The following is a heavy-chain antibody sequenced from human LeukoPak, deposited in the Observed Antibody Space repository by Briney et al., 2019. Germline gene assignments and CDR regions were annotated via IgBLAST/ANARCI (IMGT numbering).Heavy chain of an antibody. CDR2: IYPGDSDT. D-gene: IGHD2-2*02. CDR3: ARHGRYCSGTSCYSLLSDYYYYYGMDV. Sequence: PGESLKISCKGSGYSFTSYWIGWVRQMPGKGLEWMGIIYPGDSDTRYSPSFQGQVTISADKSISTAYLQWSSLKASDTAMYYCARHGRYCSGTSCYSLLSDYYYYYGMDVWGQGTTVTVSS. V-gene: IGHV5-51*01. CDR1: GYSFTSYW. J-gene: IGHJ6*02.